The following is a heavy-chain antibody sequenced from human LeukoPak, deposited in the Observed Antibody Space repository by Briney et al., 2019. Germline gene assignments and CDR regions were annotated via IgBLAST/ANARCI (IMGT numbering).Heavy chain of an antibody. V-gene: IGHV1-2*02. J-gene: IGHJ5*02. CDR2: INPNSGGT. D-gene: IGHD3-22*01. CDR1: GYTFTGYY. CDR3: AREWSGSGYYPSNWFDP. Sequence: ASVKVSCKASGYTFTGYYMHWVRQAPGQGLEWMGWINPNSGGTNYAQKFQGRVTMTSDTSISTAYMELSRLRSDDTAVYYCAREWSGSGYYPSNWFDPWGQGTLVTVSS.